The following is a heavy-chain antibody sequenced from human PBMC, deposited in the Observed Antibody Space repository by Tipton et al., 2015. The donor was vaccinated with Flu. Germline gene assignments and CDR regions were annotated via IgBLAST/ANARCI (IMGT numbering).Heavy chain of an antibody. CDR2: IYHSGST. V-gene: IGHV4-38-2*02. Sequence: TLSLTCIVSGDSISSYYWGWVRQPPGKGLEWIGTIYHSGSTYYNPSLKSRVTISVDTSKNQFSLKLSSVTAADTAVYYCARHTGDSVRGIIDYWGQGTLVTVSS. D-gene: IGHD3-10*02. CDR3: ARHTGDSVRGIIDY. CDR1: GDSISSYY. J-gene: IGHJ4*02.